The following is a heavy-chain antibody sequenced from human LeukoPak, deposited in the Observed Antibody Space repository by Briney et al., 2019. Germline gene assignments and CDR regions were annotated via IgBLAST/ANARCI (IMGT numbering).Heavy chain of an antibody. CDR1: GFTFSSYA. CDR3: ASGVYSSGWYLDY. Sequence: SGGSLRLSCAASGFTFSSYAMSWVRQAPGKGLEWVAVIWHDGSHKYYADSVKGRFTISRDNSKNTLYLQMNSLRAEDTAIYYCASGVYSSGWYLDYWGQGTLVTVSS. D-gene: IGHD6-19*01. V-gene: IGHV3-33*08. J-gene: IGHJ4*02. CDR2: IWHDGSHK.